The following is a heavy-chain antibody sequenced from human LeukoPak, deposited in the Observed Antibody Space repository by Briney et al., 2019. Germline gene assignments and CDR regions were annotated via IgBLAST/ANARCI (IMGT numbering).Heavy chain of an antibody. CDR2: IYSGGST. V-gene: IGHV3-66*02. D-gene: IGHD1/OR15-1a*01. CDR1: GFTVSSNY. Sequence: GGSLRLSCAASGFTVSSNYMSWVRQAPGKGLEWVSVIYSGGSTYYADSVKGRFTISRDNSKNTLYLQMNSLRAEDMAVYYCARGSITGTYFDYWGQGTLVTVSS. CDR3: ARGSITGTYFDY. J-gene: IGHJ4*02.